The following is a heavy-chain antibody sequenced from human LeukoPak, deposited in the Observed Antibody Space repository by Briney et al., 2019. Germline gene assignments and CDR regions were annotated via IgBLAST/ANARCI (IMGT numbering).Heavy chain of an antibody. D-gene: IGHD1-26*01. CDR2: INPSGGST. V-gene: IGHV1-46*01. J-gene: IGHJ4*02. CDR1: GYTFTSYY. Sequence: ASAKVSCKASGYTFTSYYMHWVRQAPGQGLEWMGIINPSGGSTSYAQKFQGRVTMTRDMSTSTVYMELSSLRSEDTAVYYCARGRGLVGATKEFDYWGQGTLVTVSS. CDR3: ARGRGLVGATKEFDY.